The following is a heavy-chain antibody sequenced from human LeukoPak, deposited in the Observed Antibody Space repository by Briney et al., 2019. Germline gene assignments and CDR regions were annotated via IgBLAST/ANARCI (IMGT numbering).Heavy chain of an antibody. D-gene: IGHD5-18*01. J-gene: IGHJ4*02. CDR1: GGSISSTSYY. Sequence: SETLSLTCTVSGGSISSTSYYWGWIRQPPWKGLDWIGSIYYTGSMYYNPSLNSRVTISVDTSKTQFSLKLSSVTATDTAVYYCARHINPSHYSAVDSWGQGTLVIVSS. CDR3: ARHINPSHYSAVDS. CDR2: IYYTGSM. V-gene: IGHV4-39*01.